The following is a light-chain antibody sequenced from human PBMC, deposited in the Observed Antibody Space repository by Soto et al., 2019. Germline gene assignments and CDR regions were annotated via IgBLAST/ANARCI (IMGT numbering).Light chain of an antibody. CDR3: QQYNSYWT. CDR1: QSISSW. V-gene: IGKV1-5*01. Sequence: DIQMTQSPSTLSASVGDRVTITCRASQSISSWLAWYQQKPGKAPKLLIYDASRLESGVTSRFSGSGSGTEFTLTISSLQPDDFATYYCQQYNSYWTFGQGTKVEIK. J-gene: IGKJ1*01. CDR2: DAS.